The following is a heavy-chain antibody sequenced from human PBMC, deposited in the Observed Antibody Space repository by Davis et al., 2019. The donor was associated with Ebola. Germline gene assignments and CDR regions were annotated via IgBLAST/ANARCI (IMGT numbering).Heavy chain of an antibody. CDR2: IKKDGSEK. V-gene: IGHV3-7*01. J-gene: IGHJ3*02. CDR1: GFTFSSYW. CDR3: ARDRYEWDSIVVVAPVDI. D-gene: IGHD2-15*01. Sequence: GGSLRLSCAASGFTFSSYWMSWVRQAPGKGLEWLGNIKKDGSEKFYVDSLKGRFTISRDNAKNSVYLQMNSLRVEDTALYYCARDRYEWDSIVVVAPVDIWGQGTMVTVSS.